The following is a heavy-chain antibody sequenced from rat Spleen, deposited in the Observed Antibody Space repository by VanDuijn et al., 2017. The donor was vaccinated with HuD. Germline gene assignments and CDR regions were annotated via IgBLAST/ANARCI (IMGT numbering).Heavy chain of an antibody. V-gene: IGHV5-31*01. D-gene: IGHD1-4*01. CDR3: ARYLTTRVSPYWYFDF. J-gene: IGHJ1*01. CDR2: ITNASGRT. Sequence: EVQLVESGGGLVQPGGSLRLSCVASGFTFKNYWMAWIRQAPGKGLEWVASITNASGRTYYPDSVKGRFTISRDTAQNTLYLQMNSLRSEDTATYYCARYLTTRVSPYWYFDFWGPGTLVTVSS. CDR1: GFTFKNYW.